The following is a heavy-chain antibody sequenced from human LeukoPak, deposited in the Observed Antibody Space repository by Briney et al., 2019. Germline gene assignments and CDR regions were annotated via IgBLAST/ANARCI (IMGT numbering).Heavy chain of an antibody. D-gene: IGHD3-22*01. CDR2: ISYHGRDK. J-gene: IGHJ5*02. V-gene: IGHV3-30*04. CDR3: TKERGGGGRRINLMVGGYGP. Sequence: GGSLRLSRAGSGFTLSGFAMHWVRQAPGKGLEWVAAISYHGRDKYYADAVSGRFTISRDNSKNTLHLEMNSLRTDDTAVYYCTKERGGGGRRINLMVGGYGPWGQGTQVTVSS. CDR1: GFTLSGFA.